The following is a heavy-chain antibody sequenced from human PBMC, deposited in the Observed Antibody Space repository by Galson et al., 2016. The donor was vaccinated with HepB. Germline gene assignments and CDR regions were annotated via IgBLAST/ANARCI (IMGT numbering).Heavy chain of an antibody. CDR1: GGTFTNYI. V-gene: IGHV1-69*13. Sequence: SVKVSCKASGGTFTNYIFTWVRQAPGHGLEWMGGLIPISNISNYARKFLGRVTFTADASTTTAYMELSSLTYEDTALYYCGRNGGHPYSAVWSVGLDAFDYWGQGTLVTVSS. CDR3: GRNGGHPYSAVWSVGLDAFDY. D-gene: IGHD1-26*01. CDR2: LIPISNIS. J-gene: IGHJ4*02.